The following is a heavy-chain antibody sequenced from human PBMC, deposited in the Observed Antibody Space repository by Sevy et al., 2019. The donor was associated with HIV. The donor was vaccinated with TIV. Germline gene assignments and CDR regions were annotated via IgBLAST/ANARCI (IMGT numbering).Heavy chain of an antibody. CDR3: AKDINPILRTGGYFDY. V-gene: IGHV3-9*01. D-gene: IGHD2-15*01. J-gene: IGHJ4*02. CDR1: GFTFDDYA. Sequence: GGSLRLSCAASGFTFDDYAMHWVRQAPGKGLEWVSGISWNSGSIGYADSVKGRFTISRDNAKNSLYLQMNSLRAEDTALYYCAKDINPILRTGGYFDYWGQGTLVTVSS. CDR2: ISWNSGSI.